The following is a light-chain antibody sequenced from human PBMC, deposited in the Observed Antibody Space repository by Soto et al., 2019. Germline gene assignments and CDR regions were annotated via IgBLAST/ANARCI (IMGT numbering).Light chain of an antibody. Sequence: QSVLTQPASGSGSPGQSITISCTGTTSDVGRYDYVSWYQQHPGKAPKLVIFEVTRRPSESSNRFSGSKSGNTASLTISGLQAEDEADYYCSSYRNGGTLIFGGGTKLTVL. CDR3: SSYRNGGTLI. CDR2: EVT. CDR1: TSDVGRYDY. J-gene: IGLJ2*01. V-gene: IGLV2-14*01.